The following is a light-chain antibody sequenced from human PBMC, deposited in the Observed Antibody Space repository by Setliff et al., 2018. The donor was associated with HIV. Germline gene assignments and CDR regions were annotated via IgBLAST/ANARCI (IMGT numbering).Light chain of an antibody. J-gene: IGLJ1*01. V-gene: IGLV1-44*01. CDR2: SNN. CDR1: SSNIGSNT. Sequence: QSVLTQPPSASGTPGQRVTISCSGSSSNIGSNTVNWYRQLPGTAPKLLIYSNNQRPSGVPDQFSGSKSGTSASLGISGLQSEDEADYYCAAWDDSLNGQVFGTGTKVTVL. CDR3: AAWDDSLNGQV.